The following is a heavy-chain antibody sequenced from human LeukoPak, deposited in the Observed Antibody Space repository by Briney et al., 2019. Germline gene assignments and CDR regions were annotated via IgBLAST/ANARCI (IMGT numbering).Heavy chain of an antibody. V-gene: IGHV4-34*01. Sequence: SETLSLTCSVSGASISTYYWSWIRQPPGKGLEWIGEINHSGSTNYNPSLKSRVTISVDTSKNQFSLKLTSVNAADTAVYYCATARDRKVVGATRWFDPWGQGTLVTVSS. J-gene: IGHJ5*02. CDR2: INHSGST. CDR3: ATARDRKVVGATRWFDP. D-gene: IGHD1-26*01. CDR1: GASISTYY.